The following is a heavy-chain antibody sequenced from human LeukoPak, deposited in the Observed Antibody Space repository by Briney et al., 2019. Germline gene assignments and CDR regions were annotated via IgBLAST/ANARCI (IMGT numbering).Heavy chain of an antibody. CDR1: GFTFSSYA. D-gene: IGHD3-22*01. V-gene: IGHV3-30-3*01. CDR3: ARDFSGSSGYYPHDAFDI. Sequence: PGRSLRLSCAASGFTFSSYAMHWVRQAPGKGLEWVAVISYDGSNKYYADSVKGRFTISRDNSKNTLYLQMNSLRAEDTAVYYCARDFSGSSGYYPHDAFDIWGQGTMVTVSS. CDR2: ISYDGSNK. J-gene: IGHJ3*02.